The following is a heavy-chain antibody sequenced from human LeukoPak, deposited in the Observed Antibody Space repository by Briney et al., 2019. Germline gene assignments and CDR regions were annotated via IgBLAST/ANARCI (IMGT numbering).Heavy chain of an antibody. CDR1: GFTFNSYW. D-gene: IGHD6-19*01. Sequence: GGSLRLSCVASGFTFNSYWMSWVRQAPGKGLEWVAMISHDGNVEYYLDSVKGRLTISRDNSKNTLYLQMNSLTTEDTAIYYCAKDWGASGWYNWFDSWGQGTQVTVSS. V-gene: IGHV3-30*18. CDR2: ISHDGNVE. CDR3: AKDWGASGWYNWFDS. J-gene: IGHJ5*01.